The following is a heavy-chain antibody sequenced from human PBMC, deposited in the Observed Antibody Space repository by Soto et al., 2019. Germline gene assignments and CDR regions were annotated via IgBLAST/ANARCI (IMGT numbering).Heavy chain of an antibody. D-gene: IGHD1-7*01. V-gene: IGHV3-48*02. J-gene: IGHJ6*02. Sequence: PGGSLRLSCAAPGFTFSSYSMNWVRQAPGKGLDLVSYITSSSTIYYAYYVKGRFTISRDNAKNSPYQQINSMRDEDTAVYSCASDGAGSTRYYYYCMDVRSQRTNVTVSS. CDR3: ASDGAGSTRYYYYCMDV. CDR1: GFTFSSYS. CDR2: ITSSSTI.